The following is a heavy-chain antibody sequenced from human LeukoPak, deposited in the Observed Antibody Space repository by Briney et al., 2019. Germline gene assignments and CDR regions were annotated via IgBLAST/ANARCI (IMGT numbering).Heavy chain of an antibody. CDR3: ARDSETTGEVKFDP. J-gene: IGHJ5*02. V-gene: IGHV4-4*07. D-gene: IGHD4-17*01. CDR2: IYGSGST. CDR1: GGSIRSY. Sequence: KPSETLSLTCTVSGGSIRSYWSWIRQPAGKGLEWIGRIYGSGSTDYNPSLKSRVTMSIDTSKNQFSLNLISVTAADTAVYYCARDSETTGEVKFDPWGQGTLVTVSS.